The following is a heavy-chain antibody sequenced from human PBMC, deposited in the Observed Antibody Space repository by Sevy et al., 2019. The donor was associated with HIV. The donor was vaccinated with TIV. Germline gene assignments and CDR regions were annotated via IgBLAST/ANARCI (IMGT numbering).Heavy chain of an antibody. CDR3: ARDGFVVVTGEYYFDY. CDR2: ISAYNGNT. CDR1: GYTFTSYG. D-gene: IGHD2-21*02. V-gene: IGHV1-18*01. Sequence: GSVKVSCKASGYTFTSYGISWVRQAPGQGLEWMGWISAYNGNTNYAQKLQGGVTMTTDTSTSTAYMELRSLRSDDTAVYYCARDGFVVVTGEYYFDYWGQGTLVTVSS. J-gene: IGHJ4*02.